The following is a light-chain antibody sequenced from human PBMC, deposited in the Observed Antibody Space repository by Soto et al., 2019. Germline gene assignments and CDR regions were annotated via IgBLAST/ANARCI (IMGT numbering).Light chain of an antibody. CDR3: QQLDSSVT. V-gene: IGKV3-20*01. J-gene: IGKJ1*01. CDR2: GAS. CDR1: QSVSSTF. Sequence: EIVLTQSPGSLSLSPGERATLSCRASQSVSSTFFAWYQQRPGQAPRLLMYGASSRATGIPERFSGSGSGTDFTRTISRLEPAAVAVYYCQQLDSSVTFGQGTKVEIK.